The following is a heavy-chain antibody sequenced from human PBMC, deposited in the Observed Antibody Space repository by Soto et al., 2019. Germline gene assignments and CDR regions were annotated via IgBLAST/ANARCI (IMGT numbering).Heavy chain of an antibody. V-gene: IGHV3-30*18. CDR3: AKEGIAAVPGGFDP. CDR1: GFTFSSYG. Sequence: GGSLRLSCAASGFTFSSYGMYWVRQAPGKGLEWVAVISYDGSNKYYADSVKGRFTISRDNSKNTLYLQMNSLRAEDTAVYYCAKEGIAAVPGGFDPWGQGTLVTVSS. CDR2: ISYDGSNK. J-gene: IGHJ5*02. D-gene: IGHD6-13*01.